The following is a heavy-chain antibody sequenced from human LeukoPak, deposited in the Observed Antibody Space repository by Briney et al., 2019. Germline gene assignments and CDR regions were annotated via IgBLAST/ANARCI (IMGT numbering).Heavy chain of an antibody. D-gene: IGHD1-26*01. CDR2: IYHSGST. V-gene: IGHV4-39*07. J-gene: IGHJ4*02. Sequence: SETLSLTCTVSGGSISSSPYYWGWIRQPPGKGLEWIGEIYHSGSTNYNPSLKSRVTISVDKSKNQFSLKLSSVTAADTAVYYCARSGSYFGIDYWGQGTLVTVSS. CDR3: ARSGSYFGIDY. CDR1: GGSISSSPYY.